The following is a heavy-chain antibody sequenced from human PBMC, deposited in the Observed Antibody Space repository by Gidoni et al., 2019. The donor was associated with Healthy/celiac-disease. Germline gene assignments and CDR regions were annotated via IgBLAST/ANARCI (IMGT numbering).Heavy chain of an antibody. CDR1: GYTFTSYA. CDR2: INAGNGNT. Sequence: QVQLVQSGAEVKKPGASVKVSCKASGYTFTSYAMHWVRQAPGQRLEWMGWINAGNGNTKYSQKFQGRVTITRDTSASTAYMELSSLRSEDTAVYYCARYGVTDWYFDLWGRGTLVTVSS. V-gene: IGHV1-3*01. CDR3: ARYGVTDWYFDL. D-gene: IGHD2-21*02. J-gene: IGHJ2*01.